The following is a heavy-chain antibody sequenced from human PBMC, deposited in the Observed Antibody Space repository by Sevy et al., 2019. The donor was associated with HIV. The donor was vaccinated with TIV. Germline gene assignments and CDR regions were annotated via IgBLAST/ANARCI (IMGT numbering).Heavy chain of an antibody. CDR2: ISYDGSNK. CDR3: AKEWDLAYE. Sequence: GGSLRLSCAASGFTFSSYGMHWVRQAPGKGLEWVAVISYDGSNKYYADSVKGRFSIFSDNSKNTLYLQMNSLRAEDTAVYYCAKEWDLAYEWGQGTLVTVSS. CDR1: GFTFSSYG. D-gene: IGHD1-26*01. V-gene: IGHV3-30*18. J-gene: IGHJ4*02.